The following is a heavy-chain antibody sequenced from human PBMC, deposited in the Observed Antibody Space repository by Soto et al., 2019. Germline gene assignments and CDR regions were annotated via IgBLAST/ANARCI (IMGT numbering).Heavy chain of an antibody. CDR3: ARDQGGYGSLDN. Sequence: SDTLYITCTFSSGSVINNRRYWSWIRQRPGKGLEWIGYIHYRGGTSYNPSLKSRVTISVDTSKNQFSLRLQSVTAADTAVYYCARDQGGYGSLDNWGQGTLVTVSS. J-gene: IGHJ4*02. CDR1: SGSVINNRRY. CDR2: IHYRGGT. D-gene: IGHD4-17*01. V-gene: IGHV4-31*03.